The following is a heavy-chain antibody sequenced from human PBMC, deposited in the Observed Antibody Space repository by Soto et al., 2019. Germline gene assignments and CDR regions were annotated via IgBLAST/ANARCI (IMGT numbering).Heavy chain of an antibody. Sequence: QVQLVQSGAEVKKPGSSVKVSCKASGGSFSTYAINWVRQAPGQGLEWVGGIIPMFGTTYYAQKFQGRVTITADESRTTAYMELSSLESEDTAVYYCARPLRYYAVWMGYPPFDYWGQGTLVTVSS. V-gene: IGHV1-69*01. J-gene: IGHJ4*02. CDR1: GGSFSTYA. CDR2: IIPMFGTT. D-gene: IGHD3-3*01. CDR3: ARPLRYYAVWMGYPPFDY.